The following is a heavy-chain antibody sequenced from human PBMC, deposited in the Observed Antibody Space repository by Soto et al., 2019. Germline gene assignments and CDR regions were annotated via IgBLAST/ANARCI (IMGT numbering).Heavy chain of an antibody. CDR1: GFTFSSYS. Sequence: GGSLRLSCAASGFTFSSYSMNWVRQAPGKGLEWVANISKDGSYKYYADSVKGRFTVSRDNAKNSHSLQMNSLRAEDTAVYYCGRIGYSSSAFDYWGQGTLVTVSS. D-gene: IGHD6-13*01. CDR3: GRIGYSSSAFDY. V-gene: IGHV3-7*03. CDR2: ISKDGSYK. J-gene: IGHJ4*02.